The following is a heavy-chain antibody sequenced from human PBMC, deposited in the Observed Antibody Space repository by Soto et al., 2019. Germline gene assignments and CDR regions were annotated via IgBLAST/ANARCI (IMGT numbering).Heavy chain of an antibody. Sequence: ASVKVSCKASGYTFTSYAMHWVRQAPGQRLEWMGWINAGNGNTKYSQKFQGRVTITRDTSASTAYMELSSLRSEDTAVYYCAREMVPREILTGFGDYFDYWGRGTLVTVSS. D-gene: IGHD3-9*01. CDR2: INAGNGNT. CDR3: AREMVPREILTGFGDYFDY. V-gene: IGHV1-3*01. J-gene: IGHJ4*02. CDR1: GYTFTSYA.